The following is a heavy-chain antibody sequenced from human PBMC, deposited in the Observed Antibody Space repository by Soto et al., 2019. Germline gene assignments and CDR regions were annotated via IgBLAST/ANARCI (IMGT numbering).Heavy chain of an antibody. Sequence: PGGSLRLCCAASGFTFSSYAMHWVRQAPGKGLEWVAVISYDGSNKYYADSVKGRFTISRDNSKNTLYLQMNSLRAEDTAVYYCARGGFCGGDCYPNYYYYYGMDVWGQGTTVTVSS. J-gene: IGHJ6*02. D-gene: IGHD2-21*02. CDR2: ISYDGSNK. V-gene: IGHV3-30-3*01. CDR3: ARGGFCGGDCYPNYYYYYGMDV. CDR1: GFTFSSYA.